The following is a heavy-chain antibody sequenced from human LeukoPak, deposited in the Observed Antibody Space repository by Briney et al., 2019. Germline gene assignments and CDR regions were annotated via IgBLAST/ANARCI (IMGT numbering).Heavy chain of an antibody. CDR2: ISSSSSYI. D-gene: IGHD3-22*01. J-gene: IGHJ4*02. Sequence: GGSLRLSCAASGFTFSSYSMNWVRQAPGKGLEWVSSISSSSSYIYYADSVKGRFTISRDNAKNSLYLQMNSLRAEDTAVYYCARRSGRIGMIVKVFDYWGQGTLVTVSS. CDR3: ARRSGRIGMIVKVFDY. V-gene: IGHV3-21*01. CDR1: GFTFSSYS.